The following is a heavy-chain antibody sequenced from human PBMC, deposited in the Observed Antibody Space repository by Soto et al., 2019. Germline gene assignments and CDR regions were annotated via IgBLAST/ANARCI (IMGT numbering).Heavy chain of an antibody. CDR2: INHSGST. CDR3: ARGNYDFWSGYYQNYYYYYYMDV. V-gene: IGHV4-34*01. Sequence: QVQLQQWGAGLLKPSETLSLTCAVYGGSFSGYYWSWIRQPPGKGLEWIGEINHSGSTNYNPSLKSRVTISVDTSKNQFSLKLSSVTAADTAVYYCARGNYDFWSGYYQNYYYYYYMDVWGKGTTVTVSS. J-gene: IGHJ6*03. CDR1: GGSFSGYY. D-gene: IGHD3-3*01.